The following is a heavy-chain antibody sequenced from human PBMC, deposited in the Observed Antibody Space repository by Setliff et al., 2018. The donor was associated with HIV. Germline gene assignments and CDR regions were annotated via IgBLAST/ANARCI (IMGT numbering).Heavy chain of an antibody. CDR2: IFYRGTT. CDR1: GGSISSSTYY. Sequence: PSETLSLTCTVPGGSISSSTYYWGWIRLPPGKGLEWIGSIFYRGTTYDNSSLKSRLTMSVDTSKNQFSLRLTFLTAADTAVYYCARLSPLRAFDIWGQGTMVTVSS. CDR3: ARLSPLRAFDI. V-gene: IGHV4-39*01. J-gene: IGHJ3*02.